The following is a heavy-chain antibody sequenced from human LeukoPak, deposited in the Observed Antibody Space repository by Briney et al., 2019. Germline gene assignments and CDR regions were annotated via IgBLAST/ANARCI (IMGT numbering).Heavy chain of an antibody. D-gene: IGHD3-22*01. CDR3: AKDRAYYHDSSGYLLGDY. J-gene: IGHJ4*02. Sequence: PGGSLRLSCAASGFTFSSYAMSWVRQAPGKGLEWVSAISGSGGSTYYADSVKGRFTISRDNSKNTLYLQMNSLRAEDTAVYYCAKDRAYYHDSSGYLLGDYWGQGTLVTVSS. V-gene: IGHV3-23*01. CDR2: ISGSGGST. CDR1: GFTFSSYA.